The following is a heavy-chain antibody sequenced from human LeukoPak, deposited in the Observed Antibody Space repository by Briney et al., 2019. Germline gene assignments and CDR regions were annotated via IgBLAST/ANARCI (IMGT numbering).Heavy chain of an antibody. D-gene: IGHD6-13*01. CDR2: INHSGST. J-gene: IGHJ4*02. CDR3: AREHSSSWLKPTQYYFDY. V-gene: IGHV4-34*01. Sequence: SETLSLTCAVYGGSFSGYYWSWIRQPPGKGLEWIGEINHSGSTNYNPSLKSRVTISVDTSKNQFSLKLSSVTAADTAVYYCAREHSSSWLKPTQYYFDYWGQGTLVTVS. CDR1: GGSFSGYY.